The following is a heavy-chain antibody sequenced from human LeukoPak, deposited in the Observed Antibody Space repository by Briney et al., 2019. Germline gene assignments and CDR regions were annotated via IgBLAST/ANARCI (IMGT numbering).Heavy chain of an antibody. CDR2: IYYSGST. CDR3: ARDYRNQLRWFDP. J-gene: IGHJ5*02. CDR1: GGSISSGDYY. D-gene: IGHD2-2*01. V-gene: IGHV4-30-4*01. Sequence: SETLSLTCTVSGGSISSGDYYWSWIRQPPGKGLEWIGYIYYSGSTYYNPSLKSRVTISVDTSKNQFSLKLSSVTAADTAVYYRARDYRNQLRWFDPWGQGTLVTVSS.